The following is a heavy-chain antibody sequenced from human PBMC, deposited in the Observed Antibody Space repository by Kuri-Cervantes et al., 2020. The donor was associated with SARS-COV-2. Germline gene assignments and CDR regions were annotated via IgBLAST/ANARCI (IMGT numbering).Heavy chain of an antibody. CDR3: ARGTRDY. CDR2: IWYDGSNK. CDR1: GFIFSNYG. V-gene: IGHV3-33*01. Sequence: GGSLRLSCAASGFIFSNYGMHWVRQAPGKGLEWVAVIWYDGSNKYYADSVKGRFTISRDDSKNTLYLQMDSLRDDDTAVYCCARGTRDYWGQGTLVTVSS. J-gene: IGHJ4*02.